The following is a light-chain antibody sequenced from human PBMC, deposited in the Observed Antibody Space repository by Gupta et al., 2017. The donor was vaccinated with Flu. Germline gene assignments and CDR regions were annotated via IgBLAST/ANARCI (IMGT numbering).Light chain of an antibody. J-gene: IGLJ3*02. CDR3: QVWDSGYEQPG. CDR1: SIGTKS. Sequence: SYVLTQPPSVSVAPGQTARITCGGNSIGTKSVHWYQQKPGQAPVVVVHDDNDRPSGIPERFSGSNSGNTATLTITRVEAGDEADYYCQVWDSGYEQPGFGGGT. V-gene: IGLV3-21*02. CDR2: DDN.